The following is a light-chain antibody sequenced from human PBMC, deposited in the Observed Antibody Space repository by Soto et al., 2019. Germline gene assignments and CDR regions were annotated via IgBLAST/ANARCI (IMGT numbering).Light chain of an antibody. CDR2: LGS. Sequence: DIVMTQSPLSLPVTPGEPASVSCRSSQTLLHSNGYNYLDWYLQKPGQSPQLLIYLGSNRGSGVPDRLRGSASGTAFTLKISRVEAEDVGVYYCMRWLQAPYACGQGTKREIK. J-gene: IGKJ2*01. V-gene: IGKV2-28*01. CDR3: MRWLQAPYA. CDR1: QTLLHSNGYNY.